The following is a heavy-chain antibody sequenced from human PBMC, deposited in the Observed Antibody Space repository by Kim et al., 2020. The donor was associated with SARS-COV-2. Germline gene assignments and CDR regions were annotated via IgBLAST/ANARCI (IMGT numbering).Heavy chain of an antibody. CDR1: GLTVSNSF. CDR2: IYADGST. Sequence: GGSLRLSCVASGLTVSNSFMSWVRQAPGKGLKWVSMIYADGSTYYGDSLKGRFTISRDNSKNTVHLQMNSLRVEDTALYYCARIVVTNRGRREVDSWGQGTLVTVSS. J-gene: IGHJ4*02. CDR3: ARIVVTNRGRREVDS. D-gene: IGHD2-8*01. V-gene: IGHV3-53*01.